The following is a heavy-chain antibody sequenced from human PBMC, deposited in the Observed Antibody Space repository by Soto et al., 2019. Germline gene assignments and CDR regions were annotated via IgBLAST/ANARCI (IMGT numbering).Heavy chain of an antibody. CDR3: AKDHGSSDAFDI. J-gene: IGHJ3*02. CDR1: GFTFSRYA. CDR2: ISGSGGRT. V-gene: IGHV3-23*01. D-gene: IGHD2-2*01. Sequence: EVQLLESGGGLVQPGGSLRLSCAASGFTFSRYAMSWVRQAPGKGLEWVSAISGSGGRTYYADSVKGRFTISRDNSNNPLYLQMTSLRAEDTAVYYCAKDHGSSDAFDIWGQGTMVTVSS.